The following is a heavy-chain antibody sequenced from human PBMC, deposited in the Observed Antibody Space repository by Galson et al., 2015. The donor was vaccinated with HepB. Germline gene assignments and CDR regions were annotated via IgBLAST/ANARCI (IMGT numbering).Heavy chain of an antibody. CDR2: ISSASTTL. D-gene: IGHD4-11*01. J-gene: IGHJ5*02. V-gene: IGHV3-48*01. CDR3: ARAAYGNYVTWFDP. CDR1: GFNFNNYN. Sequence: SLRLSCAASGFNFNNYNMNWVRQAPGKGLEWVSYISSASTTLYYADSVKGRFTISRDNANNSLYLQMNNLRAEDTAVYYCARAAYGNYVTWFDPWGQGTLVTVSS.